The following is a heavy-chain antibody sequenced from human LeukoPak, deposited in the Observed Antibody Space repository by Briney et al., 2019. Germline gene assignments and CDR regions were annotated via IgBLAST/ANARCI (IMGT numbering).Heavy chain of an antibody. CDR3: ARASDLSSNYFDY. Sequence: GGSLRLSCAASGFIFTSYSMNWVRQAPGKGLEWISYISSSSTIYYADSVKGRFTISRDNAKNSLYLQMNSLRAEDTAVYYCARASDLSSNYFDYWGQGTLVTVSS. CDR2: ISSSSTI. J-gene: IGHJ4*02. V-gene: IGHV3-48*01. D-gene: IGHD6-6*01. CDR1: GFIFTSYS.